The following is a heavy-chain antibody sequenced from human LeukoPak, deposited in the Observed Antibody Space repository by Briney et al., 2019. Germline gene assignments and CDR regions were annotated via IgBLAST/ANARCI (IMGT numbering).Heavy chain of an antibody. Sequence: GGALRLSCAASGFTFSTYSMHWVRQAPGKGLEGVAVILYDGSNKYYEDSVKGRFTASRDNSKDTLYLQMNSLRAEDTAVYYCARVDCRSTSCSPFDYWGQGTLVTVSS. D-gene: IGHD2-2*01. CDR2: ILYDGSNK. CDR1: GFTFSTYS. V-gene: IGHV3-30*01. CDR3: ARVDCRSTSCSPFDY. J-gene: IGHJ4*02.